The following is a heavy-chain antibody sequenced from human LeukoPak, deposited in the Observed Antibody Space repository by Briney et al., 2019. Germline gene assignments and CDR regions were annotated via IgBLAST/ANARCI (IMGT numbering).Heavy chain of an antibody. CDR3: ARDWSLGYSIDY. J-gene: IGHJ4*02. D-gene: IGHD5-18*01. V-gene: IGHV3-30*04. Sequence: HSGGSLRLSCAASGFTFSSYAMDWVRQAPGKGLEWVAVVSYDGSNKFHAGSVKGRFTISRGNSKNTLYLQMNSLRAEDTAVYYCARDWSLGYSIDYWGQGTLVTVSS. CDR2: VSYDGSNK. CDR1: GFTFSSYA.